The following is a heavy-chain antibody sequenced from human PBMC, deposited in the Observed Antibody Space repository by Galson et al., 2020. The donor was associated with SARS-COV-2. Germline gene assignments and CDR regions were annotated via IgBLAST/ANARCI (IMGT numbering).Heavy chain of an antibody. D-gene: IGHD7-27*01. CDR3: ARREEKSKRWGIEH. CDR2: IFSDGTNR. V-gene: IGHV3-33*01. Sequence: GGSLRLSCAASGFTFNNSGMHWVRQAPGKGLEWVAVIFSDGTNRYDADSVKGRFTISRDNSKNTVYLQMNSLTAEDTAVYYCARREEKSKRWGIEHWGQGILVTVST. CDR1: GFTFNNSG. J-gene: IGHJ4*02.